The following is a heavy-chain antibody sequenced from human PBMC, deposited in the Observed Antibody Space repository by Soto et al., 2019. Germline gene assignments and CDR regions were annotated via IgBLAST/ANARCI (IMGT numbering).Heavy chain of an antibody. CDR1: GFTFDDYA. J-gene: IGHJ4*02. CDR2: ISWNSGSI. D-gene: IGHD6-19*01. V-gene: IGHV3-9*01. Sequence: EVQLVESGGGLVQPGRSLRLSCAASGFTFDDYAMHWVRQAPGKGLEWVSGISWNSGSIGYADSVKGRFTISRDNAKNSLYLQMNSLRAEDTALYYCAKDSKWLVREDFDYWGQGTLVTVSS. CDR3: AKDSKWLVREDFDY.